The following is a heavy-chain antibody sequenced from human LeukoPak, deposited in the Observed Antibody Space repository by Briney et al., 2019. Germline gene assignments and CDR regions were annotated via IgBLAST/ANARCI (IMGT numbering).Heavy chain of an antibody. CDR2: MNPNSGNT. V-gene: IGHV1-8*01. CDR3: ARGRTVVRGVNELGY. CDR1: GYTFTSYD. J-gene: IGHJ4*02. Sequence: ASVKVSYKASGYTFTSYDINWVRQATGQGLEGMGWMNPNSGNTGYAQKFQGRVTMTRNTSISTAYMELSSLRSEDTAVYYCARGRTVVRGVNELGYWGQGTLVTVSS. D-gene: IGHD3-10*01.